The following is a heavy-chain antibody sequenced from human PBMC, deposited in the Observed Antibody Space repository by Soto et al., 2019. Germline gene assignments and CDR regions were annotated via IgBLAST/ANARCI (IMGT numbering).Heavy chain of an antibody. CDR3: ARGYYYDSSGYSHNWFDP. CDR2: ISSSSSYI. D-gene: IGHD3-22*01. J-gene: IGHJ5*02. V-gene: IGHV3-21*01. Sequence: EVQLVESGGGLVKPGGSLRLSCAASGFTFSSYSMNWVRQAPGKGLEWVSSISSSSSYIYYADSVKGRFTISRDNAKNSLYLQMNSLRAEDTAVYYCARGYYYDSSGYSHNWFDPWGQGTLVTVSS. CDR1: GFTFSSYS.